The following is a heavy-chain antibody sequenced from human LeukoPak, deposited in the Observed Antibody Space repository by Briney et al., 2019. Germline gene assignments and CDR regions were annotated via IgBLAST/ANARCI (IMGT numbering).Heavy chain of an antibody. J-gene: IGHJ4*02. CDR1: GYTFTGYY. CDR2: INPNSAGT. CDR3: ATVPERRFLEWLPLVY. Sequence: ASVKVSCKASGYTFTGYYMHWVRQAPGQGLEWMGWINPNSAGTNYAQKFQGRVTMTRDTSISTAYMELSRLRSDDTAVYYCATVPERRFLEWLPLVYWGQGTLVTVSS. D-gene: IGHD3-3*01. V-gene: IGHV1-2*02.